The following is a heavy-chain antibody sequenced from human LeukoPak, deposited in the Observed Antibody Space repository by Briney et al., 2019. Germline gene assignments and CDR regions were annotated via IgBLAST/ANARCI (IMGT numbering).Heavy chain of an antibody. V-gene: IGHV3-23*01. CDR1: GIALSNYG. J-gene: IGHJ4*02. D-gene: IGHD3-22*01. CDR2: LSGSGGST. CDR3: AKRGVVIRVILVGFHKEAYYFDS. Sequence: GGSLRLSCAVSGIALSNYGMTWVRQAPGKGLEWVAGLSGSGGSTNYADSVKGRFTISRDNAKNTLYLQMNSLRAEDTAVYFCAKRGVVIRVILVGFHKEAYYFDSWGQGVLVTVSS.